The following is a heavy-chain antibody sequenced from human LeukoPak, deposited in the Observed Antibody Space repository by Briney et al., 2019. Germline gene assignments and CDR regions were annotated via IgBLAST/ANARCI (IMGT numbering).Heavy chain of an antibody. CDR2: INSNCGGT. J-gene: IGHJ4*02. D-gene: IGHD3-22*01. CDR1: GYTFTGYY. V-gene: IGHV1-2*02. CDR3: ARDTVYDSSGYYWNYFDY. Sequence: ASVKVSCKASGYTFTGYYMHWVRQAPGQGLEWMGWINSNCGGTNYAQKFQGRVTMTRDTSISTAYMELSRLRSDDTAVYYCARDTVYDSSGYYWNYFDYWGQGTLVTVSS.